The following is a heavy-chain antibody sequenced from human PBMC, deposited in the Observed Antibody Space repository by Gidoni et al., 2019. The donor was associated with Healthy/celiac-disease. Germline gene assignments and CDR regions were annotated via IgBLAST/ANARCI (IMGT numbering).Heavy chain of an antibody. CDR3: ARGRTGYSSSWYRY. CDR1: GGSVSGYY. V-gene: IGHV4-34*01. D-gene: IGHD6-13*01. CDR2: INHSGST. Sequence: QVQLQQWGAGLLKPSETLSLTCAVYGGSVSGYYWSWIRQPPGKGLEWIGEINHSGSTNYNPSLKSRVTISVDTSKNQFSLKLSSVTAADTAVYYCARGRTGYSSSWYRYWGQGTLVTVSS. J-gene: IGHJ4*02.